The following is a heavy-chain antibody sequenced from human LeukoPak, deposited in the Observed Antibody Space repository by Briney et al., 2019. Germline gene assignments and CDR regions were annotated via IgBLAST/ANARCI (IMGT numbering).Heavy chain of an antibody. D-gene: IGHD1-14*01. J-gene: IGHJ4*02. V-gene: IGHV4-59*01. CDR2: IYYSGNT. CDR3: ARAPGGNPTTHYFDY. CDR1: SGSISSYY. Sequence: SETLSLTCIVSSGSISSYYWSWIRQPPGKGLEWIGYIYYSGNTNYNPTLKSRVTISVDTSKNQFSVHLSSVTAADTAVYYCARAPGGNPTTHYFDYWGQGTLVTVSS.